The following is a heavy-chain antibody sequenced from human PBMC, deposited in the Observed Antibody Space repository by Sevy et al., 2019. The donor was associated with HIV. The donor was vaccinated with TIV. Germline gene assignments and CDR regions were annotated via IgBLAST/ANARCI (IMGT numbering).Heavy chain of an antibody. CDR3: ARSPPVVVVPGAPSWFDP. Sequence: SETLSLTCSVHDGSLSGYYWNWIRQLPGKGLEWIGEINESGITNYNPPLKSRVTISVDTSKKEFSLKLNSVTAADTAVYFCARSPPVVVVPGAPSWFDPWGQGTLVTVSS. V-gene: IGHV4-34*01. CDR1: DGSLSGYY. D-gene: IGHD2-2*01. CDR2: INESGIT. J-gene: IGHJ5*02.